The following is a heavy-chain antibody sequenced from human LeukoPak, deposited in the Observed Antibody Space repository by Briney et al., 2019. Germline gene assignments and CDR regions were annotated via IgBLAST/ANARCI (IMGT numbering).Heavy chain of an antibody. CDR2: ISSSSSYI. J-gene: IGHJ1*01. CDR1: GFTFSSYS. CDR3: ARDIAYCGGDCYSGYFQH. D-gene: IGHD2-21*01. Sequence: GGSLRLSCAASGFTFSSYSMNWVRQAPGKGLEWVSSISSSSSYIYYADSVKGRFTISRDNAKNSLYLQMNSLRAEDTAVYYCARDIAYCGGDCYSGYFQHWGQDTLVTVSS. V-gene: IGHV3-21*01.